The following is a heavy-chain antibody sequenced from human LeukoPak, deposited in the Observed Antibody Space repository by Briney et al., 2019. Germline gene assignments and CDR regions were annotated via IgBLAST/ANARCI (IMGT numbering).Heavy chain of an antibody. J-gene: IGHJ3*02. CDR3: ARDPRSCSSTSCYDDAFDI. D-gene: IGHD2-2*01. CDR1: GVTFSSYW. Sequence: GGSLRLSCAASGVTFSSYWSSWVRQAPGKGLEWVANIKQDGSEKYYVDSVKGRFTISRDKAKNSLYLQMTSLRAEETAVYSCARDPRSCSSTSCYDDAFDIWGQGTMVTVSS. CDR2: IKQDGSEK. V-gene: IGHV3-7*01.